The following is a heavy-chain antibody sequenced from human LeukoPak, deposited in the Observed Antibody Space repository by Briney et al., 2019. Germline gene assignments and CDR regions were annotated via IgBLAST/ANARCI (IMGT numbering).Heavy chain of an antibody. D-gene: IGHD6-13*01. V-gene: IGHV3-48*03. J-gene: IGHJ4*02. CDR3: ARGRDSSSWFDF. CDR1: GFTFSTYE. Sequence: GGSLRLSCAASGFTFSTYEMNWVRQAPGKGLEAVSYISTGSSIIHYADSVKGRFTISRDNAKNSLYLQMNSLRAEDTAVYYCARGRDSSSWFDFWGQGALVTVSS. CDR2: ISTGSSII.